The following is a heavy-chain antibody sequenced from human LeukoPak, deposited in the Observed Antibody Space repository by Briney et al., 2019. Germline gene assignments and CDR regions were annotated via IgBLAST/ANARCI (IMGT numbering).Heavy chain of an antibody. CDR1: GFTFSSYA. CDR3: ASSIAAAPYYFDY. J-gene: IGHJ4*02. CDR2: ISGSGGST. Sequence: GGSLRLSCAASGFTFSSYAMSWVRQAPGKGLEWVSAISGSGGSTYYADSVKGRFTISRDNSKNTLYLQMNSLRAEDTAVYYRASSIAAAPYYFDYWGQGTLVTVSS. D-gene: IGHD6-13*01. V-gene: IGHV3-23*01.